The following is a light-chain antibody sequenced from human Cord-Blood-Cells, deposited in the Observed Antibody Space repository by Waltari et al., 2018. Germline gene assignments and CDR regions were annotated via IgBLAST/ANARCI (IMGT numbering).Light chain of an antibody. J-gene: IGLJ3*02. CDR3: CSYAGSSTLV. Sequence: QSALTRPASVSGSPGQSITISCTGTSSDVGTYTLVPWYQQHPGKAPKRMIYEGSKRPSGVSNRFSGSKSGNTASLTISGLQAEDEADYYCCSYAGSSTLVFGGGTKLTVL. CDR2: EGS. V-gene: IGLV2-23*01. CDR1: SSDVGTYTL.